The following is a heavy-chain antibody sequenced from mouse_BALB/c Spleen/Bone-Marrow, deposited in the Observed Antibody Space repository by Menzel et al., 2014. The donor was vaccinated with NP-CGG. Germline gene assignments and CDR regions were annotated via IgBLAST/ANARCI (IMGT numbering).Heavy chain of an antibody. D-gene: IGHD1-1*01. V-gene: IGHV1-69*02. J-gene: IGHJ4*01. CDR3: TRGSSYVGYAMDY. Sequence: VQLQQSGAELVRPGASVKLSCKASGYTFTNNWINWVKQRPGQGLEWIGNIYPSDSYTNYNQKFKDKATLTVDKSSSTAYMQLSSPTSEDSAVYYCTRGSSYVGYAMDYWGQGTSVTVSS. CDR1: GYTFTNNW. CDR2: IYPSDSYT.